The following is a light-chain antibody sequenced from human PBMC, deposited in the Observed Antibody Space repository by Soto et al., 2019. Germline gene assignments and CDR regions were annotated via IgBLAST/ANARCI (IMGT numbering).Light chain of an antibody. CDR3: SSYSPTSTRV. J-gene: IGLJ3*02. Sequence: QSALTQPASVSGSPGQSITISCTGTSSDVGGYNSVSWYQQYPGTAPKLMIYDVTYRPSGISTRFSGSKSGDTASLTISGLQADDEADYFCSSYSPTSTRVFGGGTKLTVL. CDR1: SSDVGGYNS. V-gene: IGLV2-14*01. CDR2: DVT.